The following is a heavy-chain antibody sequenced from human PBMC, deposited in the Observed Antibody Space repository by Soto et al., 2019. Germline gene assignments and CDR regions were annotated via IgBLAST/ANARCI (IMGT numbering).Heavy chain of an antibody. D-gene: IGHD3-22*01. Sequence: SETLSLTCVVSGGSISSGGYSWSWIRQPPGKGLEWIGYIYPHSGSTYYTPSLKSRVTISVDTSKNQFSLKLSSVNTADTALYYCARGGRYDSSGATFDIWGQGTLVTVSS. CDR1: GGSISSGGYS. CDR3: ARGGRYDSSGATFDI. J-gene: IGHJ3*02. CDR2: IYPHSGST. V-gene: IGHV4-30-2*01.